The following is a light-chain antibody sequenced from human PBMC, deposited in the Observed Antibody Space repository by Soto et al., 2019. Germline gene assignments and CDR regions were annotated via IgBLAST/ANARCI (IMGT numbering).Light chain of an antibody. CDR2: DAS. Sequence: EIVLTQSPATLSLSPGDRATLSCRASQSVSSYLAWYQQKPGQAPRLLIYDASNRATGIPARFSGSGSGTDFTLTITTQEPEDFAVYYCQQRSNWPSTVGGGTKVEIK. CDR3: QQRSNWPST. V-gene: IGKV3-11*01. CDR1: QSVSSY. J-gene: IGKJ4*02.